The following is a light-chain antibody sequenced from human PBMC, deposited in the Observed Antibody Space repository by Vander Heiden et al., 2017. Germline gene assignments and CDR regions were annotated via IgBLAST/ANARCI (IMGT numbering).Light chain of an antibody. Sequence: DIQMNQSPTTLSASVGDRVTITCRASQSISSWFAWYQQKPGKAPTLLIYDASSLESGVPSRFSGSGSWTEFTLPISSLQPDDFATYYCQQYNSYSPLTFGGGTKVEIK. V-gene: IGKV1-5*01. CDR1: QSISSW. CDR3: QQYNSYSPLT. J-gene: IGKJ4*01. CDR2: DAS.